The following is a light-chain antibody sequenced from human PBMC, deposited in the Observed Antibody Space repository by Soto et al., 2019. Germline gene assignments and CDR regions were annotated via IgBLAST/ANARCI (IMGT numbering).Light chain of an antibody. Sequence: DIQMTQSPSTLSASVGDRVTITCRASQSINSWLAWYQQTPGKAPKLLIYKTSSLESGFSSRFSGSESGTDFTLTISCLQPDDFATYYCQQYTTYPWTFGLGTKVDIK. J-gene: IGKJ1*01. V-gene: IGKV1-5*03. CDR2: KTS. CDR1: QSINSW. CDR3: QQYTTYPWT.